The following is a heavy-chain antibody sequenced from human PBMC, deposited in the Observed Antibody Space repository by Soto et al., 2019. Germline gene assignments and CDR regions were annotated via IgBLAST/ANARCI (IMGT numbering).Heavy chain of an antibody. CDR2: INAGNGNT. D-gene: IGHD3-22*01. CDR1: GYTFINYV. J-gene: IGHJ4*02. V-gene: IGHV1-3*01. Sequence: ASVKVSCKASGYTFINYVMHWVRQAPGQRLEWMGWINAGNGNTKYSQKFQGRVTITRDTSASTAYTELSSLRSEDTAVYYCARRSKYYDSSGSPVRYFDYWGQGTLVTVSS. CDR3: ARRSKYYDSSGSPVRYFDY.